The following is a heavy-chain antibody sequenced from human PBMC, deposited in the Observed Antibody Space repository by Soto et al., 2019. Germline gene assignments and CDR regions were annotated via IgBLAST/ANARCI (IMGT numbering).Heavy chain of an antibody. Sequence: QITLKESGPTLVKPTQTLTLTCTFSGFSLSTSGVGVGWIRQPPGKALEWLALIYWNDDKRYSPSLKSRLTITENTSKKKVVLTMHNMDSVDTATYYCAHSDQRVVADLSWLDPWGQGTLVTVTS. J-gene: IGHJ5*02. CDR3: AHSDQRVVADLSWLDP. D-gene: IGHD2-15*01. CDR1: GFSLSTSGVG. V-gene: IGHV2-5*01. CDR2: IYWNDDK.